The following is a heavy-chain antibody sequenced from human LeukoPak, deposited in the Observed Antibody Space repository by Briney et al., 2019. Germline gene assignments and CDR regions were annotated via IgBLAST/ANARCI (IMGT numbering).Heavy chain of an antibody. V-gene: IGHV1-69*13. CDR2: IIPIFGTT. D-gene: IGHD2-15*01. CDR3: ARGSAVAAPDY. Sequence: GASVKVSCKASGGTFSSYAISWVRQAPGQGLEWMGGIIPIFGTTNYAQKFQDRVTITADESTSTAYMELSSLRSEDTAVYYCARGSAVAAPDYWGQGTLVTVSS. CDR1: GGTFSSYA. J-gene: IGHJ4*02.